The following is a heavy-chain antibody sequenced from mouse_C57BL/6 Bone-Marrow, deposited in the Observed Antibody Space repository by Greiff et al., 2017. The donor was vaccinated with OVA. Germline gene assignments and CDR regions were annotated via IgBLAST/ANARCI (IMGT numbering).Heavy chain of an antibody. V-gene: IGHV5-6*01. CDR2: ISSGGSYT. Sequence: VQLKESGGDLVKPGGSLKLSCAASGFTFSSYGMSWVRQTPDKRLEWVATISSGGSYTYYPDSVKGRFTISRDNAKNTLYLQMSSLRSEDTAMYYCARLFYYGSTFDNWGQGATLTVSS. D-gene: IGHD1-1*01. CDR1: GFTFSSYG. J-gene: IGHJ2*01. CDR3: ARLFYYGSTFDN.